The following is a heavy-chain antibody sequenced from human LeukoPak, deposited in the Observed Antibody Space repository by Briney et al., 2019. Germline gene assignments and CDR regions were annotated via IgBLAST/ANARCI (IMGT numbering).Heavy chain of an antibody. D-gene: IGHD1-26*01. J-gene: IGHJ4*02. CDR1: GGTFSSYA. CDR3: ARAPGIVGAYFDY. Sequence: GASVKVSCKASGGTFSSYAISWVRQAPGQGLEWMGRIIPILGIANYAQKFQGRVTITADKSTSTAYMELSSLRSEDTAVYYCARAPGIVGAYFDYWGQGTLVTVYS. CDR2: IIPILGIA. V-gene: IGHV1-69*04.